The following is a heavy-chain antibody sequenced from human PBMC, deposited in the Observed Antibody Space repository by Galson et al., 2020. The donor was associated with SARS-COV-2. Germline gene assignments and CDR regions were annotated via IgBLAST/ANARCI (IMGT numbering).Heavy chain of an antibody. CDR3: ARGGGYGDSWFAP. V-gene: IGHV1-69*13. CDR1: GDTGSNYA. D-gene: IGHD5-12*01. J-gene: IGHJ5*02. CDR2: IISLFGTT. Sequence: SVKVSCKAVGDTGSNYAISCVRQAPGQGLEWMGGIISLFGTTDYAQKFQNRSTITLDESTRTAYMELSNLTSEDTAEYYCARGGGYGDSWFAPWGQGTLVTVSS.